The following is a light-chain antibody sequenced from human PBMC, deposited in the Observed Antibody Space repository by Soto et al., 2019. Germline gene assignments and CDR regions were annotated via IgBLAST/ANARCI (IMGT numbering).Light chain of an antibody. Sequence: QSALTQPRSVSGSPGQSVTISCTGTSSDVGGYNYVSWYQQHPGKAPKLMIYDVSKRPSGVPDRFSGSKSGNTASLTISGLQAEDEADYYCCSYAGSYTFDVVFGGGTNSPS. CDR2: DVS. V-gene: IGLV2-11*01. J-gene: IGLJ2*01. CDR3: CSYAGSYTFDVV. CDR1: SSDVGGYNY.